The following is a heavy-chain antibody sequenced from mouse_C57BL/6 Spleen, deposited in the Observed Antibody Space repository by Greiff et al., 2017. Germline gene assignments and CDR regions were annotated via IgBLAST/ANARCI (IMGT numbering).Heavy chain of an antibody. V-gene: IGHV1-55*01. CDR2: IYPGRGST. J-gene: IGHJ1*03. CDR1: GYTFTSYW. CDR3: VIYYGNYWYFDV. D-gene: IGHD2-1*01. Sequence: QVQLQQPGAELVKPGASVKMSCKASGYTFTSYWITWVKQRPGQGLEWIGDIYPGRGSTNYNEKFKSKATLTVDTSSSTAYMQLSSLTSEDSAVYYCVIYYGNYWYFDVWGTGTTVTVSS.